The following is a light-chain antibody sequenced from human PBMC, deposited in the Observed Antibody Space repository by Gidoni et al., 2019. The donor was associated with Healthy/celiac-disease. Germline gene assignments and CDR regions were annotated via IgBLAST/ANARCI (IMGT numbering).Light chain of an antibody. CDR1: QDISNY. CDR3: QQYDNLPYT. Sequence: DIQLTQSPSSLSASVGDRVTITCQASQDISNYLNWYQQKPGKAPKLLIYDTSNFETGVPSRFSGSGSGTYFTFTISCLQPEDIATYYCQQYDNLPYTFGQGTKLEIK. CDR2: DTS. J-gene: IGKJ2*01. V-gene: IGKV1-33*01.